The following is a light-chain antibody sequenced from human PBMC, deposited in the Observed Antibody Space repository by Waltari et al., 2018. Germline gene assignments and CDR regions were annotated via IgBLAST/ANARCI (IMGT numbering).Light chain of an antibody. V-gene: IGKV4-1*01. CDR3: QQYYSTPLT. J-gene: IGKJ1*01. CDR2: WAS. Sequence: DIVMTQSPDSLAVSLGERATINCKSSQSVLYSSNNKNYLVWYQQKPGQPPKLLIYWASTREAGVPDRFRRSGSGTDFTLTISSLQAEDVAVYYCQQYYSTPLTFGQGTKVEIK. CDR1: QSVLYSSNNKNY.